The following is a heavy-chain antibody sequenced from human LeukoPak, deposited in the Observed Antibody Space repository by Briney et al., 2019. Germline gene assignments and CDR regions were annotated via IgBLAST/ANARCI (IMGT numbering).Heavy chain of an antibody. J-gene: IGHJ4*02. CDR1: GFTVRDYA. V-gene: IGHV3-49*04. CDR2: IRSAAYGATI. Sequence: PGGSLRLSCSASGFTVRDYALSWVRQAPGRGLEWVGFIRSAAYGATIQYAASVEGRFSISRDDSKNIAYLQMHSVKTEDTAVYYCTRVYSMSSQRSDYWGQGTLVAVSS. CDR3: TRVYSMSSQRSDY. D-gene: IGHD5-12*01.